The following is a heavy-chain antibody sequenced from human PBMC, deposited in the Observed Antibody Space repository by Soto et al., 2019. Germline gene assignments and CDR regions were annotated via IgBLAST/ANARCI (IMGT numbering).Heavy chain of an antibody. J-gene: IGHJ4*02. CDR3: ASHGYSSGWGGFDY. V-gene: IGHV4-59*08. CDR2: IYYSGST. D-gene: IGHD6-19*01. Sequence: QVQLQESGPGLVKPSETLSLTCTVSGGSISSYYWSWIRQPPGKGLEWIGYIYYSGSTNYNPSLKSRVTRSVDTSKISCSLKLSSVTAADTAVYYCASHGYSSGWGGFDYWGQGTLVTVSS. CDR1: GGSISSYY.